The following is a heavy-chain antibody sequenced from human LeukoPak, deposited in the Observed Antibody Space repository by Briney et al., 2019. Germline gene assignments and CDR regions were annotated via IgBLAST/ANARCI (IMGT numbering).Heavy chain of an antibody. D-gene: IGHD3-22*01. CDR2: ISYDGSNK. Sequence: TGGSLRLSCAASGFTFSSYGMSWVRQAPGKGLEWVAVISYDGSNKYYADSVKGRFTISRDNSKNTLYLQMNSLRAEDTAVYYCARVFCLFYDSSGYYCSFGPLRHWGQGTLVTVSS. CDR3: ARVFCLFYDSSGYYCSFGPLRH. V-gene: IGHV3-30*03. J-gene: IGHJ4*02. CDR1: GFTFSSYG.